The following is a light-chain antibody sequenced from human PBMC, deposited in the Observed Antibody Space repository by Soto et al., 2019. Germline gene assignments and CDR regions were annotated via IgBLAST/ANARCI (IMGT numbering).Light chain of an antibody. CDR1: SSDIGGYNY. V-gene: IGLV2-14*01. Sequence: QSALTKPASVSESPGQSITISCTGTSSDIGGYNYVSWYQQHPGQAPKLMIYDVSNRPSGISNRFSGSRSGNTASLTISGLQSEDEADYYCSSYTSSSTVIYGGGTKLTVL. J-gene: IGLJ2*01. CDR2: DVS. CDR3: SSYTSSSTVI.